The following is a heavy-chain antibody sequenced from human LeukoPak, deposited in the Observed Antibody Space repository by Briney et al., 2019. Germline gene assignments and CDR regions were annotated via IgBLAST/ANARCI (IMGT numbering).Heavy chain of an antibody. CDR2: IRYDGSNK. CDR1: GFTFSSYG. J-gene: IGHJ4*02. Sequence: PGGSLRLSCAASGFTFSSYGMHWVRQAPGKGLEWVAFIRYDGSNKYYADSVKGRFTISRDNSKNTLYLQMNSLRAEDTAVYYCAKDPSSSWSAYFDYWGQGTLVTVSS. D-gene: IGHD6-13*01. V-gene: IGHV3-30*02. CDR3: AKDPSSSWSAYFDY.